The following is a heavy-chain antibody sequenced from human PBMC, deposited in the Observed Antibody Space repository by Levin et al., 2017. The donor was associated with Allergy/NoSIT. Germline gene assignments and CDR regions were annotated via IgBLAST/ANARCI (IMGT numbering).Heavy chain of an antibody. D-gene: IGHD4-23*01. CDR1: GFTFSSYW. CDR3: ASHPNYGGNSVGVQ. V-gene: IGHV3-74*01. CDR2: INSDGSST. Sequence: GESLKISCAASGFTFSSYWMHWVRQAPGKGLVWVSRINSDGSSTSYADSVKGRFTISRDNAKNTLYLQMNSLRAEDTAVYYCASHPNYGGNSVGVQWGQGTLVTVSS. J-gene: IGHJ4*02.